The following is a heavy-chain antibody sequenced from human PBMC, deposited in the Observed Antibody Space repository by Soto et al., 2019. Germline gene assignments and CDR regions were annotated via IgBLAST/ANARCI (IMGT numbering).Heavy chain of an antibody. J-gene: IGHJ4*02. Sequence: SETLSLTCPVSGCYISSSIYYWDWIRQPPGKGLEWIGSIYYSGSTYYNPSLKSRVTISVDTSKNQFSLKLSSVTAADTAVYYCAREVEVVVVPAAMSGVHFDYWGQGTLVTVSS. CDR3: AREVEVVVVPAAMSGVHFDY. D-gene: IGHD2-2*01. CDR1: GCYISSSIYY. V-gene: IGHV4-39*07. CDR2: IYYSGST.